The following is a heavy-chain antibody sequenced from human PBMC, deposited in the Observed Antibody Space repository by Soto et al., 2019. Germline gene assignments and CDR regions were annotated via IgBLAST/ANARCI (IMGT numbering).Heavy chain of an antibody. CDR1: GGSINNSTYY. Sequence: SETLSLTCLFSGGSINNSTYYWGWIRQPPGKGLEWIGSIYYSGATYYNPSLRSRITISMDRSKNHFSLKLTSVTAADTAIYYCAPVGIGTTTVDHWGQGTLATVPS. CDR2: IYYSGAT. J-gene: IGHJ4*02. D-gene: IGHD5-12*01. CDR3: APVGIGTTTVDH. V-gene: IGHV4-39*02.